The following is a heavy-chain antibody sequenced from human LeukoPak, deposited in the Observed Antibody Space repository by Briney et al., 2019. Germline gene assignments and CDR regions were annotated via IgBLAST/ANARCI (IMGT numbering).Heavy chain of an antibody. V-gene: IGHV3-48*01. CDR1: GFTFSSYS. CDR3: ARGTRYDFWSGYRDY. Sequence: GGSLRLSCAASGFTFSSYSMNWVRQAPGKGLEWVSYISSSSSTIYYADSVKGRFIISRDNAKNSLYLQMNSLRAEDTAVYYCARGTRYDFWSGYRDYWGQGTLVTVSS. D-gene: IGHD3-3*01. J-gene: IGHJ4*02. CDR2: ISSSSSTI.